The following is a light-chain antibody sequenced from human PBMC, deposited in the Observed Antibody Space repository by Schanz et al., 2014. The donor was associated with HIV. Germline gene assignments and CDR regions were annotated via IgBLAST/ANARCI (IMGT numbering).Light chain of an antibody. CDR2: GAS. Sequence: EIVMTQSPGTLSVSPGERATLSCRASQTVSNNLAWYQQKPGQAPRLLIYGASTRVTGIPARFSGSGSGTEFTLTISSLQSEDFATYFCQQYSDWPPITFGQGTRLEIK. J-gene: IGKJ5*01. CDR3: QQYSDWPPIT. V-gene: IGKV3-15*01. CDR1: QTVSNN.